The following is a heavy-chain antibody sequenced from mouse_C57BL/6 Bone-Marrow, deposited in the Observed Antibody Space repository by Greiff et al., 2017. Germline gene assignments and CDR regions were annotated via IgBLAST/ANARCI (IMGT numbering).Heavy chain of an antibody. V-gene: IGHV1-64*01. J-gene: IGHJ2*01. CDR1: GYTFTSYW. Sequence: QVQLQQPGAELVKPGASVKLSCKASGYTFTSYWMHWVKQRPGQGLEWIGMIHPNSGSTNYNEMFKSKATLTVDKSSSTAYMQLSSLTSEDSAVYYCARIEVTTDYWGQGTTLTVSS. CDR2: IHPNSGST. CDR3: ARIEVTTDY. D-gene: IGHD2-2*01.